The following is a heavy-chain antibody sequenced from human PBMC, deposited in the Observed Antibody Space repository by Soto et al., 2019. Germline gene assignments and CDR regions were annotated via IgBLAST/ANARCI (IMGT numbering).Heavy chain of an antibody. D-gene: IGHD4-17*01. V-gene: IGHV1-69*12. CDR1: GGTFSSYA. J-gene: IGHJ4*02. CDR2: IIPIFGTA. CDR3: ARDAVPGYGDYHLDY. Sequence: QVQLVQSGAEVKKPGSSVKVSCKASGGTFSSYAISWVRQAPGQGLEWMGGIIPIFGTANYAQKFQGRVTSTADETTSTAYMELSSLRSEDTAVYYCARDAVPGYGDYHLDYWGQGTLVTVSS.